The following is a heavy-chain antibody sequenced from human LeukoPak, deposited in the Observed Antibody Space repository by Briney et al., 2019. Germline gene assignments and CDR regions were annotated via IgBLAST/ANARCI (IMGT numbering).Heavy chain of an antibody. J-gene: IGHJ3*02. V-gene: IGHV4-59*01. CDR2: IYYSGST. CDR3: ARWLQLRPDAFDI. CDR1: GGSISSYY. Sequence: PSGTLSLTCTVSGGSISSYYWSWIRQPPGKGLEWIGYIYYSGSTNYNPSLKSRVTISVDTSNNQFSLKLSSVTAADTAVYYCARWLQLRPDAFDIWGQGTMVTVSS. D-gene: IGHD5-24*01.